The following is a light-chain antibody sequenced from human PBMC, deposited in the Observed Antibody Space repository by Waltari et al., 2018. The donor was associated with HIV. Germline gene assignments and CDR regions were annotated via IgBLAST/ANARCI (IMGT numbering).Light chain of an antibody. V-gene: IGLV2-14*01. J-gene: IGLJ3*02. CDR2: EVT. CDR3: NSFTNSGTLE. CDR1: SSNIGTSKY. Sequence: QSALTQPASVSGSPGQSITISCTGASSNIGTSKYVSWYLQRPGKAPQIIIYEVTNRPSGVSDRFSGSKSGNTASLTISRRQPEDEAVYFCNSFTNSGTLEFGGGTKLTVL.